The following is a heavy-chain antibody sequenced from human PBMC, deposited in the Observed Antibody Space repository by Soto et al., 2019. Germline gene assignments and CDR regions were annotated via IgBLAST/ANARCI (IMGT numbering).Heavy chain of an antibody. CDR1: GGSVSSGGYS. CDR3: ARGGHPHYEILTGSPSWYFNR. V-gene: IGHV4-30-2*01. J-gene: IGHJ2*01. Sequence: PSETLSLTCAVSGGSVSSGGYSWSWIRQPPGKGLEWIGYIYHSGSSYYNPSLKSRVTISVGRSKNQFSLKLTSVSAADTAVYYCARGGHPHYEILTGSPSWYFNRWGPGTLVTLSS. D-gene: IGHD3-9*01. CDR2: IYHSGSS.